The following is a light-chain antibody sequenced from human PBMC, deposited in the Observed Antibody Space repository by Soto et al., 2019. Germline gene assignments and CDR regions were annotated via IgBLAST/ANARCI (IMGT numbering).Light chain of an antibody. V-gene: IGLV1-44*01. Sequence: QSVLTQPPSASGTPGQTVTISCSGISSNIGLNDVHWYRQLSGTAPQILIYDTNQQATGVPDRFSGSRSGTSASLAIHGLQSEDEADYHCAACDDSLNGPVFGGGTKLTVL. CDR2: DTN. J-gene: IGLJ2*01. CDR3: AACDDSLNGPV. CDR1: SSNIGLND.